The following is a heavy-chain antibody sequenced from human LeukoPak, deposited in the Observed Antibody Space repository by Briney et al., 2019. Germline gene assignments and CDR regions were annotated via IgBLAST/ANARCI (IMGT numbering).Heavy chain of an antibody. Sequence: SETLSLTCTVSGGSISSYYWSWIRQPAGKGLEWIGRIYSTGSTNYKPSLKSRVTMSVDASKNQFSLKLSSVTAADTAVYYCARASGNYPTGYYYYYYMDVWGKGTTVTVSS. CDR2: IYSTGST. CDR3: ARASGNYPTGYYYYYYMDV. D-gene: IGHD1-26*01. J-gene: IGHJ6*03. V-gene: IGHV4-4*07. CDR1: GGSISSYY.